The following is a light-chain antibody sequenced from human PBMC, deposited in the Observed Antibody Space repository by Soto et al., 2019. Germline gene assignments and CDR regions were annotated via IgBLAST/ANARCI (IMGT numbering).Light chain of an antibody. J-gene: IGKJ1*01. CDR1: QSISSW. Sequence: DIPMTQSPSTLSASVGDRVTITCRASQSISSWLAWYQQKPGKAPKLLIYKASSLESGVPSRFSGSGSGTEFTLTISSLQPDDFATYYCQQEGTFGQGTKVEIK. CDR3: QQEGT. CDR2: KAS. V-gene: IGKV1-5*03.